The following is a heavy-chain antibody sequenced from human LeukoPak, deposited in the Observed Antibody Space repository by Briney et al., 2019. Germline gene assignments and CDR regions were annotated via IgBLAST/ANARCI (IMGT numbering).Heavy chain of an antibody. Sequence: SQTLSLTCAISGDSVSSNSAAWNWIRQSPSRGLEWLRRTYYRSKWYNDYAVSVKGRITINPDTSKNQFSLQPNSVTPEDTAVYYCARGLRTSYYYYYYMDVWGKGTTVTVSS. CDR2: TYYRSKWYN. CDR1: GDSVSSNSAA. D-gene: IGHD5-12*01. V-gene: IGHV6-1*01. J-gene: IGHJ6*03. CDR3: ARGLRTSYYYYYYMDV.